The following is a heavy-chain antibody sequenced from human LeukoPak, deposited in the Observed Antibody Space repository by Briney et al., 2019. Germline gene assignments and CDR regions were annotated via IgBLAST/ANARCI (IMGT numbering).Heavy chain of an antibody. D-gene: IGHD2-21*01. CDR2: IYYSGST. J-gene: IGHJ6*02. CDR3: ARESMGGIDWGYYYGMDV. Sequence: SETLSLTCTVSGGSISSSSYYWGWIRQPPGTGLEWIGSIYYSGSTYYNPSLKSRVTISVDTSKNQFSLKLSSVTAADTAVYYCARESMGGIDWGYYYGMDVWGQGTTVTVSS. CDR1: GGSISSSSYY. V-gene: IGHV4-39*07.